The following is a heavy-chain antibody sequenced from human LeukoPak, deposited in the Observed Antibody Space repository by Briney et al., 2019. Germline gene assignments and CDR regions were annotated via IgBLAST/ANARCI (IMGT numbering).Heavy chain of an antibody. D-gene: IGHD4-23*01. Sequence: SVKVSCKASGGTFSSYAISWVRQTPGQGLEWMGGIIPIFGTAHYSQKFQGRVTITAVDSMTTAYMELSSLRSEDTAVYYCARGWLAETTVVTPYNYWGQGTLVTVSS. CDR2: IIPIFGTA. CDR3: ARGWLAETTVVTPYNY. J-gene: IGHJ4*02. CDR1: GGTFSSYA. V-gene: IGHV1-69*13.